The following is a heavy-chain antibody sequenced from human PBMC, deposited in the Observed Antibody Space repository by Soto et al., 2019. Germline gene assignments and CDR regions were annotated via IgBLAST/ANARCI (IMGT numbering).Heavy chain of an antibody. CDR3: ARDWHSAFWSAYYFSPFDY. CDR1: GFTFSSYA. J-gene: IGHJ4*02. V-gene: IGHV3-30-3*01. D-gene: IGHD3-3*01. Sequence: SLRLSCAASGFTFSSYAMHWVRQAPGKGLEWVAVISYDGSNKYYADSVKGRFTISRDNSKNTLYLQMNSLRAEDTAVYYCARDWHSAFWSAYYFSPFDYWGQGTLVTVSS. CDR2: ISYDGSNK.